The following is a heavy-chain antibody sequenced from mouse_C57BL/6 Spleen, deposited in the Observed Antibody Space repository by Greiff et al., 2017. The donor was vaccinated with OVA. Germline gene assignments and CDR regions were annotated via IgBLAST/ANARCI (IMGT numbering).Heavy chain of an antibody. D-gene: IGHD1-1*01. J-gene: IGHJ1*03. CDR1: GYTFTSYW. Sequence: QVQLQQPGTELVKPGASVKLSCKASGYTFTSYWMHWVKQRPGQGLEWIGNINPSNGGTNYNEKFKSKATLTVDKSSSTAYMQLRSLTSEDSAVYYCARMGYGSRHWYFDVWGTGTTVTVSS. CDR3: ARMGYGSRHWYFDV. V-gene: IGHV1-53*01. CDR2: INPSNGGT.